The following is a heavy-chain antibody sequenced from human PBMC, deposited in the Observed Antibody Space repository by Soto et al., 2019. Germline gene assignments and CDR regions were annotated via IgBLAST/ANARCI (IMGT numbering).Heavy chain of an antibody. J-gene: IGHJ4*02. CDR1: GDSISNGDYY. Sequence: PSETLSLTCTVSGDSISNGDYYWSWIRQPPGRGLEWIGYIDSSGSTYYNPSLKSRLTMSVDMSKNQFSLRLTSATAADTAVYYCASRYLYWGQGLLVTVSS. D-gene: IGHD3-16*02. CDR3: ASRYLY. V-gene: IGHV4-30-4*01. CDR2: IDSSGST.